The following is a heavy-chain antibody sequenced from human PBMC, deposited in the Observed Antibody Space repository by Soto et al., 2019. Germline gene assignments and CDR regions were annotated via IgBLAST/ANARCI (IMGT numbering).Heavy chain of an antibody. Sequence: QVQLVQSGAEVKKPGSSVKVSCKASGGTFSSYTISWVRQAPGQGLEWMGRIIPILGIANYAQKFQGRVTVTAEKSTSTAYMERSSLRSEDTAVYYCAREHGVQLERRGYYYYGMDVWGQGTTVTVSS. J-gene: IGHJ6*02. CDR3: AREHGVQLERRGYYYYGMDV. CDR1: GGTFSSYT. V-gene: IGHV1-69*08. D-gene: IGHD1-1*01. CDR2: IIPILGIA.